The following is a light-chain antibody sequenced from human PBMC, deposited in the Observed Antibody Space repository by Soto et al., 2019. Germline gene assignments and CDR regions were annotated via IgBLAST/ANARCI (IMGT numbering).Light chain of an antibody. CDR2: EVS. Sequence: QSVLTQPPSASGSPGQSVTISCTGTSSDVGGYNYVSWYQQHPGKAPKFIIYEVSKRPSGVPDRFSGSKSGNTASLTVSGLQAEDEADYYCSSYAGSNLYVFGTGTKSPS. V-gene: IGLV2-8*01. CDR3: SSYAGSNLYV. J-gene: IGLJ1*01. CDR1: SSDVGGYNY.